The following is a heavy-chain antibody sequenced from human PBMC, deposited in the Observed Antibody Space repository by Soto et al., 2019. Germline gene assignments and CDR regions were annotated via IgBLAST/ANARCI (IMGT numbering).Heavy chain of an antibody. CDR2: IITIFGTE. CDR1: GGTFSSYA. Sequence: QVQLVQSGAEVKKPGSSVKVSCKASGGTFSSYAISWVRQAPGQGLEWMGGIITIFGTENYAQKCQGRVTITSDESTSTAYMELSSLRSEDTAVYYCARELDSSGYYEEGRYYYDGMDVWGQGTTVTVSS. J-gene: IGHJ6*02. V-gene: IGHV1-69*05. D-gene: IGHD3-22*01. CDR3: ARELDSSGYYEEGRYYYDGMDV.